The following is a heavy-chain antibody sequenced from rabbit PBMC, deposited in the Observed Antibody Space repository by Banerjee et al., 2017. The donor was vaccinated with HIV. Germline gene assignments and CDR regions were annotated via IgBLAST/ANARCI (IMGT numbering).Heavy chain of an antibody. CDR2: IYPVFGIT. CDR1: GFSFSSSYY. J-gene: IGHJ4*01. D-gene: IGHD4-1*01. CDR3: ARNANGGWDL. Sequence: QSLEESGGDLVKPGASLTLTCTASGFSFSSSYYMSWVRQAPGKGLEWIGDIYPVFGITNYANWMKGRFTISSDNAQNTVDLQMNSLTAADTATYFCARNANGGWDLWGPGTLVTVS. V-gene: IGHV1S40*01.